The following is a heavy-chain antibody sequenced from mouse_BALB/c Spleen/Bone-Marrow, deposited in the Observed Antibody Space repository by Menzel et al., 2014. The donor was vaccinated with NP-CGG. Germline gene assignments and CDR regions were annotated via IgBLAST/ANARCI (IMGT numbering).Heavy chain of an antibody. D-gene: IGHD2-1*01. Sequence: EVQGVESGGGLVQPGGSLRLSCATSGFTFTDYYMSWVRQPPGKALEWLGFIRNKANSYTTEYSASVKGRFTISRDNSQSILYLQMNTLRAEDSATYYCARDGNYYFDYWGQGTTLTVSS. CDR1: GFTFTDYY. V-gene: IGHV7-3*02. CDR2: IRNKANSYTT. J-gene: IGHJ2*01. CDR3: ARDGNYYFDY.